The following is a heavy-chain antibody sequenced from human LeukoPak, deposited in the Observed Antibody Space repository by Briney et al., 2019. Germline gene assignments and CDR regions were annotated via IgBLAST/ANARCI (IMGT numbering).Heavy chain of an antibody. Sequence: PGGSLRLSCAASGFTFSTYTMNWVRQAPGAGLAWVSSISGSSSYIYYADSVKGRFTISRDNAKNSLYLQMNSLRAEDTAVYYCASRAYDILTDRIDYWGQGTLVTVSS. CDR2: ISGSSSYI. D-gene: IGHD3-9*01. J-gene: IGHJ4*02. V-gene: IGHV3-21*01. CDR3: ASRAYDILTDRIDY. CDR1: GFTFSTYT.